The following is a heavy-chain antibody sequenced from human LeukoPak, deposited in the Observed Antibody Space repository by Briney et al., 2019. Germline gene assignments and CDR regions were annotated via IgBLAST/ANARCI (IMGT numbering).Heavy chain of an antibody. CDR3: ARAPPYPPYGMDV. J-gene: IGHJ6*04. CDR2: IYYSGST. Sequence: SETLSLTCTVSGGSISSDGYYWSWIRQHPGKGLEGIGYIYYSGSTYYNPSLKSRVTISVDTSKNQFSLKLSSVTAADTAVYYCARAPPYPPYGMDVWGKGTTVTVSS. V-gene: IGHV4-31*03. CDR1: GGSISSDGYY.